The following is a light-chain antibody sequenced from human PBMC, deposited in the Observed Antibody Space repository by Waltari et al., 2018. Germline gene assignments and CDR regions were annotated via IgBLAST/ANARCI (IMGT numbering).Light chain of an antibody. V-gene: IGLV2-23*02. CDR1: NSAVGNYNL. J-gene: IGLJ1*01. Sequence: QSALTQPASVSGTPGQSITISSPGPNSAVGNYNLVSWYQHHPGEAPNLMFCEVIKRPSGVSNRFSGSKSGNTASLTISGLQAEDESDYYCCSYAGSGTYVFGTGTKVTVL. CDR2: EVI. CDR3: CSYAGSGTYV.